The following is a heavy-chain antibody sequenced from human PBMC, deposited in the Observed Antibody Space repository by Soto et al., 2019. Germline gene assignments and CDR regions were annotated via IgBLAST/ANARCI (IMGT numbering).Heavy chain of an antibody. Sequence: QVQLVESGGGVVQPGRSLRLSCAASAFTFSSYGMHWVRQAPGKGLEWVALIWYDASNKYYADSVKGRFTISRDNSKNTLYLEMNSLGAEDTAVYYCARDWYFDLWGRGTLVTVSS. CDR3: ARDWYFDL. V-gene: IGHV3-33*01. CDR2: IWYDASNK. J-gene: IGHJ2*01. CDR1: AFTFSSYG.